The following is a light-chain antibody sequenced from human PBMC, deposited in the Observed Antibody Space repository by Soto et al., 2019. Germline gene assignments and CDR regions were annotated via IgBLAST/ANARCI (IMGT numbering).Light chain of an antibody. CDR1: QTICSW. J-gene: IGKJ1*01. CDR3: QHYNSYSEA. Sequence: DIQMTQSPSTLSGSVGDRVTITCRASQTICSWSAWYQQKPGKAPKLLIYKASTLKSGVPSRFSGSGSGTEFTLTISSLQPDDFATYYCQHYNSYSEAFGQGTKVDIK. V-gene: IGKV1-5*03. CDR2: KAS.